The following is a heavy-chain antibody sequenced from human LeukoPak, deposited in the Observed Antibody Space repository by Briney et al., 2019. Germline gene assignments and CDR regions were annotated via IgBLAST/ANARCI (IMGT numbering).Heavy chain of an antibody. CDR2: MNPNSGNT. D-gene: IGHD3-22*01. CDR1: GYTFTSYD. J-gene: IGHJ4*02. CDR3: ARDPYYYDSSDDY. V-gene: IGHV1-18*01. Sequence: ASVKVSCKASGYTFTSYDINWVRQATGQGLEWMGWMNPNSGNTNYAQKLQGRVTMTTDTSTSTAYMELRSLRSDDTAVYYCARDPYYYDSSDDYWGQGTLVTVSS.